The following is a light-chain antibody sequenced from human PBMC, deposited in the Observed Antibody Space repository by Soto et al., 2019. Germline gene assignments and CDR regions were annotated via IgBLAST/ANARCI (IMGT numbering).Light chain of an antibody. CDR1: QNISNQ. CDR2: AAS. J-gene: IGKJ1*01. V-gene: IGKV1-39*01. CDR3: QRSYSSPPT. Sequence: IQLPQSPSSLSASVGARVTITCQTHQNISNQLNWYQQKPGKAPKLLIFAASSLQSGVPSRFSGSRSGPDFTLTISSLQPEDFATYYCQRSYSSPPTFGQGTKVDIK.